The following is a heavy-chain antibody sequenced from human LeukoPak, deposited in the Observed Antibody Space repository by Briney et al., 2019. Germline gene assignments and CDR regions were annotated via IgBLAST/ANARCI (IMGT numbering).Heavy chain of an antibody. CDR3: AREGYGGGQDFDV. V-gene: IGHV1-2*02. J-gene: IGHJ3*01. CDR1: GYTFTGYY. Sequence: ASVKVSCKASGYTFTGYYMHWVRQAPGQGLEWMGWINPNNGGTNYAQKFQGRVTMTRDTSISTAYMDLSRLKSDHTAVYYCAREGYGGGQDFDVWGQGTMVTVSS. D-gene: IGHD1-26*01. CDR2: INPNNGGT.